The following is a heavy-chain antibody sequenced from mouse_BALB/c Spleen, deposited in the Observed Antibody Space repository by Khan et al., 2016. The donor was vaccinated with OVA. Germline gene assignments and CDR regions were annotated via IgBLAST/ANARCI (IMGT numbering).Heavy chain of an antibody. CDR3: ARPPYFSYVLVY. Sequence: QIQLVQSGPELKKPGETVKISCKASGYTFTNFGMNWVKQAPGKGLKWMGWINTCTGEPTYADDFKGRFAFSLETSANTAYLQISNLKNEDTATXFCARPPYFSYVLVYWGQGTSVTVSS. CDR1: GYTFTNFG. J-gene: IGHJ4*01. D-gene: IGHD2-10*01. V-gene: IGHV9-3-1*01. CDR2: INTCTGEP.